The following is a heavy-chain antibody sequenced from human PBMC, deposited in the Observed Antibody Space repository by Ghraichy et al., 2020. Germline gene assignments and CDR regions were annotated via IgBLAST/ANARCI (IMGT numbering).Heavy chain of an antibody. CDR2: INQDGSEE. J-gene: IGHJ4*02. CDR1: GFTFSDYR. D-gene: IGHD1-26*01. V-gene: IGHV3-7*01. CDR3: ARHHLGAVGY. Sequence: GGSLRLSCVVSGFTFSDYRMTWVRQAPGKGLEWVANINQDGSEEYYVDSVKGRFTISRDNARNSLYLQMNFLGVVDTAVYYCARHHLGAVGYWGQGTLVTVSS.